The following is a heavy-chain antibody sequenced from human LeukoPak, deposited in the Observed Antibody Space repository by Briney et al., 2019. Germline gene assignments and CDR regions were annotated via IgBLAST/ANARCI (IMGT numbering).Heavy chain of an antibody. CDR3: ARDLIIWGASLLGAFEI. V-gene: IGHV3-48*03. Sequence: GGSLRLSCAASGFTFSSYEMNWVRQAPGKGLEWVSYISSSGSTIYYADSVKGRFTISRDNAKNSLYLQMNSLRAEDTAVYYCARDLIIWGASLLGAFEIWGQGTMVTVSS. CDR1: GFTFSSYE. CDR2: ISSSGSTI. J-gene: IGHJ3*02. D-gene: IGHD3-16*01.